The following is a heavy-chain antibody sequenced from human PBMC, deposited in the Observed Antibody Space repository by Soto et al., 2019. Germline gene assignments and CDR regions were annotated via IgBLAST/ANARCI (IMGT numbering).Heavy chain of an antibody. CDR1: DESVTSPGNY. J-gene: IGHJ1*01. D-gene: IGHD2-15*01. CDR2: IASCGRP. Sequence: VQLQESGPGLVKPSQTLSLTCAVSDESVTSPGNYWNWIRQRPDTGLEWIGYIASCGRPFYNPSLQRRVSLSLDTSNNLFSLTLNSVTAADTAVYYCTLNHCAGGGCYDRDYWGQGTLVTVSS. V-gene: IGHV4-31*11. CDR3: TLNHCAGGGCYDRDY.